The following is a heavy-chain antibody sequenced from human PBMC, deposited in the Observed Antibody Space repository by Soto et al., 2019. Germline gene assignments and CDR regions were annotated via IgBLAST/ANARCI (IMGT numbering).Heavy chain of an antibody. V-gene: IGHV1-24*01. CDR3: ATGPATVTSEFDY. D-gene: IGHD4-17*01. Sequence: GASVKVSCEVSGYTLTELSMHCVRQAPGKGLEWMGGFDPEDGETIYAQKFQGRVTMTEDTSTDTAYMELSSLRSEDTAVYYCATGPATVTSEFDYWGQGTLVTVSS. CDR2: FDPEDGET. J-gene: IGHJ4*02. CDR1: GYTLTELS.